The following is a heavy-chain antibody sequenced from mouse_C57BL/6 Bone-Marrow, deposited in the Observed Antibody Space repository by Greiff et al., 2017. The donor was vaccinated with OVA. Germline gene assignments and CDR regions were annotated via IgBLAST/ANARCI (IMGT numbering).Heavy chain of an antibody. Sequence: VQLQQSGAELVRPGASVTLSCKASGYTFTDYEMHWVKQTPVHGLEWIGAIDPETGGTAYNQKFKGKAILTADKSSSTAYMELRSQTSEDSAVYYCTRGYSNSYAMDYWGQGTSVTVSS. V-gene: IGHV1-15*01. CDR2: IDPETGGT. CDR1: GYTFTDYE. J-gene: IGHJ4*01. CDR3: TRGYSNSYAMDY. D-gene: IGHD2-5*01.